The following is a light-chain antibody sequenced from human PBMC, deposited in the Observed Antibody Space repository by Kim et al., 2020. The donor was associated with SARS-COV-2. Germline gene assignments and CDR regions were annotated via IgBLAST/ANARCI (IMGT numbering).Light chain of an antibody. CDR3: QHYSSYSGA. Sequence: EIQMTQSPSTLSASVGDRVTITCRASQSVSSWLAWYQQKPGKAPKLLIYKASSLESGVPSRFSGSGSGTAFTLTISSLQPDDFATYYCQHYSSYSGAFGQGTKVDIK. CDR2: KAS. V-gene: IGKV1-5*03. CDR1: QSVSSW. J-gene: IGKJ1*01.